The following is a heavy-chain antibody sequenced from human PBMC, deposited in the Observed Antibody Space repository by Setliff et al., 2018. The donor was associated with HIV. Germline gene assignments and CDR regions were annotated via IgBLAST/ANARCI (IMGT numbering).Heavy chain of an antibody. CDR2: ISYSGNT. J-gene: IGHJ4*02. D-gene: IGHD2-15*01. CDR1: GGSISNDNHY. CDR3: ARDGGGSGLGFDF. V-gene: IGHV4-31*03. Sequence: SETLSLTCTVSGGSISNDNHYWGWIRRHPGKGLEWIGYISYSGNTYYNPSLKSRLKISVDTSKSQFSLELRSGTAADTALYYCARDGGGSGLGFDFWGQGSLVTVSS.